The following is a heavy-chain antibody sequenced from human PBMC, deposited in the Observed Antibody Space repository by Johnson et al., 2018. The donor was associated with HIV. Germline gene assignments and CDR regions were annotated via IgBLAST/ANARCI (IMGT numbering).Heavy chain of an antibody. CDR2: ISNSAITL. Sequence: QVQLVESGGGLVKPGGSLKLSCATSGFTFSDYYMSWIRQAPGTGLEWLSYISNSAITLYYAASVKGRFSISRDNANSSVYLQMNSLRAEDTAVYYCARRGLANAFDIWGQGTMVTVSS. CDR3: ARRGLANAFDI. V-gene: IGHV3-11*04. CDR1: GFTFSDYY. J-gene: IGHJ3*02. D-gene: IGHD3-10*01.